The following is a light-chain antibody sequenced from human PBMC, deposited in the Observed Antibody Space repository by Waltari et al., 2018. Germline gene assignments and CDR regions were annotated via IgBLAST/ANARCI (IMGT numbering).Light chain of an antibody. J-gene: IGKJ2*01. V-gene: IGKV3-20*01. CDR2: DAS. Sequence: EIVLTQSPGTLSLSPGESATLSCRASQRISTTYLAWYQQKPGHTPRLLIYDASSRATGIPDRFRVSGSGTDFTLTVSRVEPEDFAVYYCQQYGHSPPYTFGQGTKLEIK. CDR3: QQYGHSPPYT. CDR1: QRISTTY.